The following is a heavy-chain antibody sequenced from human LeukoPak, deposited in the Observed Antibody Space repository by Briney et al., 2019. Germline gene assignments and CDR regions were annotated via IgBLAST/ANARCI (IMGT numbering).Heavy chain of an antibody. J-gene: IGHJ5*02. CDR1: GYTFTSYG. CDR3: ARDLEESLVVVAATLNWFDP. CDR2: ISAYNGNT. D-gene: IGHD2-15*01. Sequence: GESLKISCKASGYTFTSYGISWVRQAPGQGLEWMGWISAYNGNTNYAQKLQGRVTMTTDTSTSTAYMELRSLRSDDTAVYYCARDLEESLVVVAATLNWFDPWGQGTLVTVSS. V-gene: IGHV1-18*01.